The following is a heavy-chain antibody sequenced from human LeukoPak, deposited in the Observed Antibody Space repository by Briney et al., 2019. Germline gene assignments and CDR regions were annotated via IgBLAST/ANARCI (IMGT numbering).Heavy chain of an antibody. V-gene: IGHV3-11*04. D-gene: IGHD4-23*01. CDR2: ISSSGSTI. CDR1: GFTFSDYY. CDR3: ARDRSTVAAWVDY. J-gene: IGHJ4*02. Sequence: GGSLRLSCAASGFTFSDYYMSWIRQAPGKGLEWVSYISSSGSTIYYADSVKGRFTISRDNAKNSLYLQMNSLRAEDTAVYFCARDRSTVAAWVDYWGQGTLVTVSS.